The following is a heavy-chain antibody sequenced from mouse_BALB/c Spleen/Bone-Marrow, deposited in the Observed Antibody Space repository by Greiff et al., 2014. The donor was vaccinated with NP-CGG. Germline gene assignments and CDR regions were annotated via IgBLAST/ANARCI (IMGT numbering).Heavy chain of an antibody. CDR3: ARHEDLDIRRRLGAMDY. V-gene: IGHV1-62-2*01. Sequence: VQLQQSGAELVKPGASVRLSCKASGYNFSDYIIYWVKQRSGHGLEWIGWFYPGSGSIKYNEKFKDKATLTADKSSRTVYMELSRLTSEDSAVYFCARHEDLDIRRRLGAMDYWGQGTSVTVSS. D-gene: IGHD2-12*01. CDR1: GYNFSDYI. J-gene: IGHJ4*01. CDR2: FYPGSGSI.